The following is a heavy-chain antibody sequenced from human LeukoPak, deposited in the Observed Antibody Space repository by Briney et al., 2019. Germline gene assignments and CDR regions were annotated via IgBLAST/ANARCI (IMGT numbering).Heavy chain of an antibody. CDR2: MYYSGST. CDR1: GGSITTSSYD. Sequence: SETLSLTCTVSGGSITTSSYDWGWIRQPPGKGLEWNGSMYYSGSTNYNPSLKSRVTISVDTSENQFSLKLSSVTAADTAVYYCARRRRYSSTWYPFDYWGQGTLVTVSS. D-gene: IGHD6-13*01. V-gene: IGHV4-39*01. J-gene: IGHJ4*02. CDR3: ARRRRYSSTWYPFDY.